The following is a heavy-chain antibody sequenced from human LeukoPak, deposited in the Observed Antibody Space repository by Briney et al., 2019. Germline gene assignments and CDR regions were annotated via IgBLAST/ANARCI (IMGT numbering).Heavy chain of an antibody. J-gene: IGHJ5*02. V-gene: IGHV5-51*01. CDR3: ARRGGPAAMRNWFDP. D-gene: IGHD2-2*01. CDR2: IYPGDADT. Sequence: PGESLKISCKGSGYTFSSYWIGWVRQMPGKGLEWMGIIYPGDADTRYSPSFQGQVTISADKSISTAYLQWSSLKASDTAIYYCARRGGPAAMRNWFDPWGQGTLVTVSS. CDR1: GYTFSSYW.